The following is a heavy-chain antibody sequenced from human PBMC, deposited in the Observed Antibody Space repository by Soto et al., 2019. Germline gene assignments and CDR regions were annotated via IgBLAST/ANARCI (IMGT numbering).Heavy chain of an antibody. Sequence: QVQLVESGGGVVQPGRSLRLSCVASGFTFSGYGMHWVRQAPGKGLEWVALMWYDGSNKSYADSVKGRFTISRDNSKNTLYLQMSSLRAEDTAVYYCAREKWQTHDYHYMDVWGKGTTVTVSS. D-gene: IGHD5-12*01. CDR3: AREKWQTHDYHYMDV. CDR2: MWYDGSNK. CDR1: GFTFSGYG. J-gene: IGHJ6*03. V-gene: IGHV3-33*01.